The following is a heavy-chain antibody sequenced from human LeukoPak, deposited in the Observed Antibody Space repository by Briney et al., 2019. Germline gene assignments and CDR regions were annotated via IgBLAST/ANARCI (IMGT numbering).Heavy chain of an antibody. CDR3: ATTNPYPYSSSWYLVARHNWFDP. D-gene: IGHD6-13*01. V-gene: IGHV1-24*01. J-gene: IGHJ5*02. CDR2: FDPEDGET. Sequence: VASVKVSCKVSGYTLTELSMHWVRQAPGKGLEWMGGFDPEDGETIYAQKFQGRVTMTEDTSTDTAYMELSSLRSEDTAVYYCATTNPYPYSSSWYLVARHNWFDPWGQGTLVTVSS. CDR1: GYTLTELS.